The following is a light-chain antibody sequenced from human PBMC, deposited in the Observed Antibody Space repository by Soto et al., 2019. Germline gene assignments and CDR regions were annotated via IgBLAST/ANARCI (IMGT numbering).Light chain of an antibody. CDR1: LSISSW. J-gene: IGKJ1*01. CDR2: AAS. CDR3: QQYNSYLWT. Sequence: DFHMTQSPSTLSASVGDRVTITCRASLSISSWLAWYQQKPGKAPKLLIYAASSLESWVPSRFSGSGSGTEFTLTISSLQPDDFATYSCQQYNSYLWTFGQGTKVDIK. V-gene: IGKV1-5*01.